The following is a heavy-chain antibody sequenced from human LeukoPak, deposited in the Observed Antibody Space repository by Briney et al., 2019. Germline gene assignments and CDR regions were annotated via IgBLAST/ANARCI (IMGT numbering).Heavy chain of an antibody. V-gene: IGHV1-2*06. J-gene: IGHJ3*02. CDR1: GYIFTDYY. Sequence: ASVKVSCKASGYIFTDYYMHWVRQTPGQGLEWMGRINPNSGGTNYAQKFQGRVTMTRDTSISTAYMELSRLRSDDTAVYYCAREILGLYDSSGYYYGLYAFDIWGQGTMVTVSS. D-gene: IGHD3-22*01. CDR2: INPNSGGT. CDR3: AREILGLYDSSGYYYGLYAFDI.